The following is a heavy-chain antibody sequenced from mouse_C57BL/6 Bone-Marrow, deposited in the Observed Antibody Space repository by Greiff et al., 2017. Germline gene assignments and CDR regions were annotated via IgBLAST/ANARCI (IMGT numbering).Heavy chain of an antibody. Sequence: EVQLVESGGDLVKPGGSLKLSCAASGFTFSSYGLSWVRQTPDKRLAWVATISSGGSYTYYPDSVKGRFTISRDNAKNTLYLQMSSLKSEDTAMYYCARPLRKYFDVWGTGTTVTVSS. V-gene: IGHV5-6*01. J-gene: IGHJ1*03. D-gene: IGHD2-12*01. CDR3: ARPLRKYFDV. CDR2: ISSGGSYT. CDR1: GFTFSSYG.